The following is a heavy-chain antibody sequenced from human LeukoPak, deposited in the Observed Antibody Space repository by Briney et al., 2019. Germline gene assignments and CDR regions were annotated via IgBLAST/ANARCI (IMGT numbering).Heavy chain of an antibody. V-gene: IGHV3-21*01. CDR2: ISSSSSYI. CDR1: GFTFSSYS. J-gene: IGHJ6*04. D-gene: IGHD4-17*01. Sequence: SGGSLRLSCAASGFTFSSYSMNWVRQAPGKGLEWVSSISSSSSYIYYADSVKGRFTISRDNAKNSLYLQMNSLRAEDTAVYYCARAPYGDYGLDVWGKGTTVTVSS. CDR3: ARAPYGDYGLDV.